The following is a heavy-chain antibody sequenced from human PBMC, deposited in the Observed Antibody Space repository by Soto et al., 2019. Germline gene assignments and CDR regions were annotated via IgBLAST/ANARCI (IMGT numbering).Heavy chain of an antibody. D-gene: IGHD3-3*02. CDR2: IYYSGST. CDR1: GGSISSYY. Sequence: SETLSLTCTVSGGSISSYYWSWIRQPPGKGLEWIGYIYYSGSTNYNPSLKSRVTISVDTSKNQFSLKLSSVTAADTAVYYCARSLFGVVIDVSIYYYYYMDVWGKGTTVTVSS. V-gene: IGHV4-59*01. CDR3: ARSLFGVVIDVSIYYYYYMDV. J-gene: IGHJ6*03.